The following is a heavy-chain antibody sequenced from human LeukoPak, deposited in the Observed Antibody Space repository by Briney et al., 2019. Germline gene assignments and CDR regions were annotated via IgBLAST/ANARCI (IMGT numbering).Heavy chain of an antibody. CDR1: GFTFSNYG. J-gene: IGHJ4*02. D-gene: IGHD7-27*01. CDR2: ISYDGSNE. Sequence: GGSLRLSCAASGFTFSNYGMHWVRQAPGKGLEWVAVISYDGSNEYYADSVKGRFAISRDTSNNTLYLQMNGLRAEDTALYYCARKFLTGRLIDYWGQGTLVTVSS. CDR3: ARKFLTGRLIDY. V-gene: IGHV3-30*03.